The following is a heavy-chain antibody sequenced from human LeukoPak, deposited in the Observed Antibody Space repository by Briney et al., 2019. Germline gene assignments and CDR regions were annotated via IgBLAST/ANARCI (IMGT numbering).Heavy chain of an antibody. CDR1: GFIFTTYW. CDR3: ARATGGATTNGGYYFDY. D-gene: IGHD2-8*01. Sequence: GGSLRLSCAASGFIFTTYWMTWVRQAPGKGLEWVANIKQDGSETYYVDSVKGRFTISGDNAKNSLYLQMNSLRGEDTAVYYCARATGGATTNGGYYFDYWGQGTLVTVSS. CDR2: IKQDGSET. J-gene: IGHJ4*02. V-gene: IGHV3-7*01.